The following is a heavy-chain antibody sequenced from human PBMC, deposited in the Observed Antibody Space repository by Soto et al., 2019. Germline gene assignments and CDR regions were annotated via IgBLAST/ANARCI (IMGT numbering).Heavy chain of an antibody. Sequence: QITLKESGPTLVKPTQTLTLTCTFSGFSLSTSGVGVGWIRQPPGKALEWLALIYWDDDKRYSPSLKSRLTITKVTSKNQVVLTMTNMDPVDTATYYCAHLNLDSHFDYWGQGTLVTVSS. V-gene: IGHV2-5*02. CDR1: GFSLSTSGVG. CDR2: IYWDDDK. D-gene: IGHD2-21*01. J-gene: IGHJ4*02. CDR3: AHLNLDSHFDY.